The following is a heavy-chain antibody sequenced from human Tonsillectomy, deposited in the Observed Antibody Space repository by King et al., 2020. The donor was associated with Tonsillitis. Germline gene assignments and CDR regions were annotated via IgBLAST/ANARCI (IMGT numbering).Heavy chain of an antibody. J-gene: IGHJ3*02. Sequence: SWDRQAPGKGLEWVSVIYSGGTTYYADSVKGRFTISRDNSKNTLYLQMNSLRAEDTAVYYCARDSVAGLSTSDQRAFDIWCQGTMVTVSS. CDR2: IYSGGTT. D-gene: IGHD6-19*01. V-gene: IGHV3-53*01. CDR3: ARDSVAGLSTSDQRAFDI.